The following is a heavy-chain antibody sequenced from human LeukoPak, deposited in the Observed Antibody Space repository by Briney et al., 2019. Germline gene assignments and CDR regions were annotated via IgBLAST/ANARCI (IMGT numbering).Heavy chain of an antibody. CDR3: ARFGDFWSGYYGDY. Sequence: GGSLRLSCAASGFTFSSYWMSWVRQAPGKGLEWVANIKQDGSEKYYVDSVKGRFTISRDNAKNLLYLQMNSLRAEYTAVYYCARFGDFWSGYYGDYWGQGTLVTVSS. D-gene: IGHD3-3*01. CDR1: GFTFSSYW. J-gene: IGHJ4*02. V-gene: IGHV3-7*01. CDR2: IKQDGSEK.